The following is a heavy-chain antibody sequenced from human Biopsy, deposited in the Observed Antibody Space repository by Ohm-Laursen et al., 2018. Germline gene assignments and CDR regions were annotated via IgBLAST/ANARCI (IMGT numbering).Heavy chain of an antibody. CDR2: NIPILGTG. Sequence: SVKVSCKAPGGTFSNYGVNWVRQAPGQGLEWLGGNIPILGTGNYAQKFQDRVTVAADTSTSTATMELRSLRSDDTAVYYCATKLTGYFHHWGQGTLVTVSS. CDR3: ATKLTGYFHH. J-gene: IGHJ1*01. V-gene: IGHV1-69*06. D-gene: IGHD3-9*01. CDR1: GGTFSNYG.